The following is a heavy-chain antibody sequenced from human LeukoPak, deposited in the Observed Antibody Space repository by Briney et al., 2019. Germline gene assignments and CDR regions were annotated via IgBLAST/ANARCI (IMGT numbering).Heavy chain of an antibody. Sequence: GGSLSLSCAASGFTFSNYAMRWLRQAPGKGLEWISAISGSGSSTYHEDPVKGRFTISRANSKNKLYLQMNSLRAEDTGVYYCARSGGDVVVPAAMRYYYYYMDVWGKGTTVTVSS. CDR2: ISGSGSST. V-gene: IGHV3-23*01. CDR1: GFTFSNYA. J-gene: IGHJ6*03. CDR3: ARSGGDVVVPAAMRYYYYYMDV. D-gene: IGHD2-2*01.